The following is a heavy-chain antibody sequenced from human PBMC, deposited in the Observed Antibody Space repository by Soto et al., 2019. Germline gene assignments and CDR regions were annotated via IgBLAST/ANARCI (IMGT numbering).Heavy chain of an antibody. Sequence: SETLSLTCTVSGGSISSYYWNWIRQPPGKGLEWIGYIYYSGSTNYNPSLKSRVTISVDTSNNQFSLKLSSVTAADTAVYYCARDPGVRGYTYAYYFDYWGQGTLVTVSS. J-gene: IGHJ4*02. CDR2: IYYSGST. V-gene: IGHV4-59*12. CDR3: ARDPGVRGYTYAYYFDY. D-gene: IGHD5-18*01. CDR1: GGSISSYY.